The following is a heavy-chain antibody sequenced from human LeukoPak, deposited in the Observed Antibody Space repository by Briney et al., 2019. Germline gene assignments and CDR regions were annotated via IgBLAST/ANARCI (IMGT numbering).Heavy chain of an antibody. V-gene: IGHV4-34*01. CDR1: GGSFSGYY. CDR2: INHSGST. D-gene: IGHD3-22*01. J-gene: IGHJ5*02. Sequence: SETLSCNCAVYGGSFSGYYWSWLRQPPGQGLEWIGEINHSGSTNYNPSLKSRVTISVDTSKNQFSLKLSSVTAADTAVYYCAAPGYSSGYYYRWGQGTLVTVSS. CDR3: AAPGYSSGYYYR.